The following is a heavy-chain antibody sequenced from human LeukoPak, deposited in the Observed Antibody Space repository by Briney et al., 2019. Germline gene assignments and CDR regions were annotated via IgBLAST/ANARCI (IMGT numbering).Heavy chain of an antibody. J-gene: IGHJ6*02. Sequence: PSETLSLTCTVSGGSISSGDYYWSWIRQPPGKGLEWIGYIYYSGSTYYNPSLKSRVTISVDTSKNQFSLKLSSVTAADTAVYYCARDQVGRYYDILTGFYYYGMDVWGQGTTVTVSS. CDR2: IYYSGST. D-gene: IGHD3-9*01. CDR1: GGSISSGDYY. CDR3: ARDQVGRYYDILTGFYYYGMDV. V-gene: IGHV4-30-4*01.